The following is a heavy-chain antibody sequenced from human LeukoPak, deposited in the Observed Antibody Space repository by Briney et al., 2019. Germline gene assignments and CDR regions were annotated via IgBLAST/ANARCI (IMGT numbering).Heavy chain of an antibody. CDR3: ASSADDAGKQWLPYYYYGMDV. CDR1: GYTFTSYY. CDR2: INPSGGST. V-gene: IGHV1-46*01. D-gene: IGHD6-19*01. Sequence: ASVKVSCEASGYTFTSYYMHWVRQAPGQGLEWMGIINPSGGSTSYAQKFQGRVTMTRDTSTSTVYMELSSLRSEDTAVYYCASSADDAGKQWLPYYYYGMDVWGQGTTVTVSS. J-gene: IGHJ6*02.